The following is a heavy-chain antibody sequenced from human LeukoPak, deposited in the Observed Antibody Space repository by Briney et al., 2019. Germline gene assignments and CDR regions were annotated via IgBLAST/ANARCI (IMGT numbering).Heavy chain of an antibody. V-gene: IGHV1-2*02. CDR1: GYTFTGYY. J-gene: IGHJ3*02. D-gene: IGHD6-6*01. Sequence: GASVKVSCKASGYTFTGYYIHWVRQAPGQRFEWMGWIYPYSGDTNYAQNFQGRVTMTRDTSISTAYMELSSLKSDDTAVYYCARDRNSGSSLDIWGQGTMLTVSS. CDR2: IYPYSGDT. CDR3: ARDRNSGSSLDI.